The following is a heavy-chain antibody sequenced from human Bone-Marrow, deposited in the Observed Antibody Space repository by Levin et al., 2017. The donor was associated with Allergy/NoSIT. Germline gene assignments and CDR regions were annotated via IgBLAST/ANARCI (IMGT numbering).Heavy chain of an antibody. Sequence: PGGSLRLSCEASGFSFRDFVMHWVRLAPGKGLEWVALISFDGSNTDYADSVQARFTISRDNSKKMLFLQMDNLGIDDTAVYFCARDPSYYSDLTGYRRSSDSGFDYWGQGTLVTVSS. J-gene: IGHJ4*02. V-gene: IGHV3-30*14. CDR1: GFSFRDFV. D-gene: IGHD3-9*01. CDR3: ARDPSYYSDLTGYRRSSDSGFDY. CDR2: ISFDGSNT.